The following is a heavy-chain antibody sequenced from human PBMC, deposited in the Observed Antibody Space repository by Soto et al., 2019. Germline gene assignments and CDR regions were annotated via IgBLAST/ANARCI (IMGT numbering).Heavy chain of an antibody. CDR2: INPSRGTT. Sequence: QMQLVQSGAEVKKPGASVKVSCKASGYTFASYYIHWVRQAPGQGLQWMGIINPSRGTTGDAQKYQGRVTMTKDTSTSNVYMEMSSLRSDDTAVYYCARDEENDREFHCTTPISSYGMDVWGQGTTVTVSS. D-gene: IGHD1-1*01. CDR3: ARDEENDREFHCTTPISSYGMDV. J-gene: IGHJ6*02. CDR1: GYTFASYY. V-gene: IGHV1-46*01.